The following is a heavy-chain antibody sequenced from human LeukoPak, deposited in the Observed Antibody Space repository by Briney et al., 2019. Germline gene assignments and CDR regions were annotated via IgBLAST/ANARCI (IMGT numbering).Heavy chain of an antibody. J-gene: IGHJ4*02. CDR1: GYTFTSYA. D-gene: IGHD6-19*01. CDR3: AKDQGSSGGDYFDY. CDR2: INAGNGNT. Sequence: GASVKVSCKASGYTFTSYAMHWVRQAPGQRLEWMGWINAGNGNTKYSQKFQGRVTITRDTSASTAYMELSSLRSEDTAVYYCAKDQGSSGGDYFDYWGQGTLVTVSS. V-gene: IGHV1-3*01.